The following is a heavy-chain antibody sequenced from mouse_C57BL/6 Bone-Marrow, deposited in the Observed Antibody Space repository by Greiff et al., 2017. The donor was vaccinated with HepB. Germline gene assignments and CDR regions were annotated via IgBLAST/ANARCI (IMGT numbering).Heavy chain of an antibody. Sequence: EVMLVVSEGGLVQPGRSMKLSCTASGFTFSDYYMAWVRQVPEKGLEWVANINYDGSSTYYLDYLKSRFIISRDNAKNILYLQMSSLKSEDTATYYCARETYYFDYWGQGTTLTVSS. CDR3: ARETYYFDY. V-gene: IGHV5-16*01. CDR1: GFTFSDYY. J-gene: IGHJ2*01. CDR2: INYDGSST.